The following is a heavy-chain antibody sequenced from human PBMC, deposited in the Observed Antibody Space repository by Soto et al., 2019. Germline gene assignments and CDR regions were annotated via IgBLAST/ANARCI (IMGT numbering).Heavy chain of an antibody. CDR1: GFTFSSYA. V-gene: IGHV3-23*01. CDR3: ARRSSGWYFAY. CDR2: ISGSGGST. J-gene: IGHJ4*02. Sequence: EVQLLESGGGLVQPGGSLRLSCAASGFTFSSYAMNWVRQAPGKGLEWVSVISGSGGSTYYADSVKGRFTISRDNSTNTLYLQMNSLRAEDTAVYYCARRSSGWYFAYWGQGPLVTVSS. D-gene: IGHD6-19*01.